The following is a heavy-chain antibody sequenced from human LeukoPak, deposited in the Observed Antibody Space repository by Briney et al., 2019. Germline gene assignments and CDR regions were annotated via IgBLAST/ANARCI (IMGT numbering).Heavy chain of an antibody. CDR2: ISSRSSNK. J-gene: IGHJ3*02. CDR3: AREGWDLNALDI. CDR1: GFTFSNHY. D-gene: IGHD1-26*01. V-gene: IGHV3-11*04. Sequence: GGSLRLSCAASGFTFSNHYMSWIRQAPGKGLVWVSYISSRSSNKYYADSVKGRFTISRDNDKNSLYLQMDSLRVEDTAVYYCAREGWDLNALDIWGQGTMVTVSP.